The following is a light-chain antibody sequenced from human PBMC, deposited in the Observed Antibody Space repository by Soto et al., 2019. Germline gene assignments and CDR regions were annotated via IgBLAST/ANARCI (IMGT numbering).Light chain of an antibody. V-gene: IGKV3-15*01. CDR2: DAS. Sequence: ILMTQSPATLSVSPGERATLSCRASQSVSNNLAWYQQKPGQAPRLLIYDASTRATGIPARFSGSGSGTDFTLTISGLQPEDFSVDSCQQYKNWPPCTVGQGTKVEFK. CDR1: QSVSNN. CDR3: QQYKNWPPCT. J-gene: IGKJ1*01.